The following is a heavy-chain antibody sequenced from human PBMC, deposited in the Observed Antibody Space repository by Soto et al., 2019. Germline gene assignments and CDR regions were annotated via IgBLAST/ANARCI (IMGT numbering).Heavy chain of an antibody. Sequence: QVQLVESGGGVVQPGRSLRLSCAASGFTFSSYAMHWVRQAPGKGLEWVAVISYDGSNKYYADSVKGRFTISRDNSKNTLYLQMNSLRAEDTAVHYCARGGQLTQYYFDYWGQGTLVTVSS. J-gene: IGHJ4*02. CDR3: ARGGQLTQYYFDY. D-gene: IGHD6-13*01. CDR1: GFTFSSYA. V-gene: IGHV3-30-3*01. CDR2: ISYDGSNK.